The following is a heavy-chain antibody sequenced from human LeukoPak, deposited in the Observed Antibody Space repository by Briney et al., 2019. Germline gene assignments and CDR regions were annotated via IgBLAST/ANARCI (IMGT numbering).Heavy chain of an antibody. CDR1: GFTFSSYA. CDR2: ISYDGSNK. CDR3: ASHFRARWYRYFDY. D-gene: IGHD4-23*01. V-gene: IGHV3-30*14. Sequence: GGSLRLSCAASGFTFSSYAMHWVRQAPGKGLEWVAVISYDGSNKYYADSVKGRFTISRDNSKNTLYLQMNSLRAEDTAVYYCASHFRARWYRYFDYWGQGTLVTVSS. J-gene: IGHJ4*02.